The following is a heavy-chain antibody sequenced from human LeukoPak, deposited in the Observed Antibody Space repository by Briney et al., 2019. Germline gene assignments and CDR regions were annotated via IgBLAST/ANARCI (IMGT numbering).Heavy chain of an antibody. D-gene: IGHD1-26*01. J-gene: IGHJ4*02. CDR2: ISYSGST. Sequence: PSQTLSLTCIVSGGSISSGNYFWTWIRQPPGKGLECIGYISYSGSTYYNPSLKSRVTVSVDRSKNQFSLRLSSVTAADTAIYYCARETPERYRGSYFDSWGQGTLVTVSS. V-gene: IGHV4-30-2*01. CDR1: GGSISSGNYF. CDR3: ARETPERYRGSYFDS.